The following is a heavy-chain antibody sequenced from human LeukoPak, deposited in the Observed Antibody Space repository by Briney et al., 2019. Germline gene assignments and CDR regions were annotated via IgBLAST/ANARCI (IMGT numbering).Heavy chain of an antibody. V-gene: IGHV4-59*01. CDR3: ARARYYYDSSGPYYFDY. CDR1: GGSISSYC. CDR2: IYYSGST. J-gene: IGHJ4*02. D-gene: IGHD3-22*01. Sequence: SETLSLTCTVSGGSISSYCWSRIRQPPGKGLEWIGYIYYSGSTNYNPSLKSRVTISVDTSKNQFSLKLSSVTAADTAVYYCARARYYYDSSGPYYFDYWGQGTLVAVSS.